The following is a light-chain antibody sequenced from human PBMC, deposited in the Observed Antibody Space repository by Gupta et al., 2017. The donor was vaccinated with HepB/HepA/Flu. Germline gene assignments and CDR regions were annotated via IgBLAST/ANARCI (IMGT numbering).Light chain of an antibody. CDR2: ADR. V-gene: IGLV1-40*01. Sequence: QSVLTQPPSVSGAPGQRVTISCTGSSSNIGAGYDVHWYQQVPGTAPKLIIYADRNRPSGVPDRFSGSKSDTSASLAITGLQAEDEADYYCLSYDRSLSGSIVFGGGTKLTVL. CDR1: SSNIGAGYD. J-gene: IGLJ2*01. CDR3: LSYDRSLSGSIV.